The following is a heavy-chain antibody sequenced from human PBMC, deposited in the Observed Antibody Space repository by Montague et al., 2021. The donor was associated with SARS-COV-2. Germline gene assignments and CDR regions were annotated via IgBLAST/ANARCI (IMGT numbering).Heavy chain of an antibody. V-gene: IGHV4-39*01. J-gene: IGHJ3*02. CDR1: GGSISSSSYY. CDR2: IYCSRST. Sequence: SETLSLTCTVSGGSISSSSYYWGWIRQPPGKGLEWIGSIYCSRSTYYNPSLKSRVTISVATSKNPFSLKLSSVTAADTAVYYCATYYDILSVYYIDAFDIWGQGTMVTVSS. CDR3: ATYYDILSVYYIDAFDI. D-gene: IGHD3-9*01.